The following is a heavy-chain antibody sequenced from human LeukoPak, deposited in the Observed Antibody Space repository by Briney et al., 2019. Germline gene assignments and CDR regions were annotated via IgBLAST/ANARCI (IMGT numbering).Heavy chain of an antibody. CDR1: GGSMTHYF. CDR3: ARLKPNFLGTFDS. CDR2: IYASGST. J-gene: IGHJ4*02. D-gene: IGHD7-27*01. Sequence: SETLSLTCTVSGGSMTHYFWNWIRQPPGRGLEWIGNIYASGSTYFNPSLRSRVAVSMDTSKNQFSLNLTSVTAADTAMFYCARLKPNFLGTFDSWGQGALVTVSS. V-gene: IGHV4-4*09.